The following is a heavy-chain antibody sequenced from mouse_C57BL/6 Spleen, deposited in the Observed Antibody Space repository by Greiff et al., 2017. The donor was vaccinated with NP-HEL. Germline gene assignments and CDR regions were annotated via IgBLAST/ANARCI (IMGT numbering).Heavy chain of an antibody. J-gene: IGHJ1*03. CDR2: INPNNGGT. V-gene: IGHV1-26*01. CDR1: GYTFTDYY. Sequence: EVQLQQSGPELVKPGASVKISCKASGYTFTDYYMNWVKQSHGKSLEWIGDINPNNGGTSYNQKFKGKATLTVDKSSSTAYMELRSLTSEDSAGEYCARLTGTGWYFDGWGTGTTVTVSS. D-gene: IGHD4-1*01. CDR3: ARLTGTGWYFDG.